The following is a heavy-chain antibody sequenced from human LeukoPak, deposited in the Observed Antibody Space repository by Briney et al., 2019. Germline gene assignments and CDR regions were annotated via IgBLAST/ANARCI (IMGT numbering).Heavy chain of an antibody. D-gene: IGHD3-22*01. Sequence: GGSLRLSCAASGFTFSSYGMHWVRQAPGKGLEWVAVISYDGSNKYYADSVKGRFTISRDNSKNTLYLQMNSLRAEDTAVYYCAKDLYYYDSSALFDYWGQGTLVTVSS. J-gene: IGHJ4*02. CDR3: AKDLYYYDSSALFDY. CDR1: GFTFSSYG. V-gene: IGHV3-30*18. CDR2: ISYDGSNK.